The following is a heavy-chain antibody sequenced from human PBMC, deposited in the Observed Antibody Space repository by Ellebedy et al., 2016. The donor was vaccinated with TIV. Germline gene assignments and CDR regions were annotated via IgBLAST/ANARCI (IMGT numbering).Heavy chain of an antibody. CDR1: GGTFSSYA. J-gene: IGHJ4*02. CDR2: INAGNGNT. D-gene: IGHD6-19*01. Sequence: ASVKVSXXASGGTFSSYAISWVRQAPGQRLEWMGWINAGNGNTKYSQKFQGRVTITRDTSASTAYMELSSLRSEDTAVYYCARGYSSGWRQTYYFDYWGQGTLVTVSS. V-gene: IGHV1-3*01. CDR3: ARGYSSGWRQTYYFDY.